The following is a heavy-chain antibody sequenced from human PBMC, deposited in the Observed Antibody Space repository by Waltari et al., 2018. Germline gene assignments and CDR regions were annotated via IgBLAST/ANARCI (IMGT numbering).Heavy chain of an antibody. J-gene: IGHJ4*02. CDR2: INHSGST. V-gene: IGHV4-34*01. Sequence: QVQLQQWGAGLLKPSETLSLTCAVYGGSFSGYYWSWIRQPPGKGLEWIGEINHSGSTNYTPSLKSRVTISVDTSKNQFSLKLSSVTAADTAVYYCATYYGSGSYSVGGTFDYWGQGTLVTVSS. CDR1: GGSFSGYY. CDR3: ATYYGSGSYSVGGTFDY. D-gene: IGHD3-10*01.